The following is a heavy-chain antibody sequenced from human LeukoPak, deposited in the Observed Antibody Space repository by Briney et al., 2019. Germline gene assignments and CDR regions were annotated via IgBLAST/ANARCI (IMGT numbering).Heavy chain of an antibody. CDR3: ARGTISMDV. CDR1: GGSIGSYY. J-gene: IGHJ6*03. V-gene: IGHV4-59*01. D-gene: IGHD3-9*01. CDR2: IYYGGNT. Sequence: SETLSLTCTVSGGSIGSYYWSWTRQPPGKGLEWIGYIYYGGNTDHNPSLKSRVSISVDTSKNQVSLRLTSVTAADTAVYYCARGTISMDVWGRGTTVTISS.